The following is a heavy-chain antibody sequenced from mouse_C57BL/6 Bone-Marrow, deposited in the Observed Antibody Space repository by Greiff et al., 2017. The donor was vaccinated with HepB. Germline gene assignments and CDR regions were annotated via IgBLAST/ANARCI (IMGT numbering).Heavy chain of an antibody. D-gene: IGHD1-3*01. V-gene: IGHV6-3*01. CDR1: GFTFSNYW. CDR3: TALKFDY. CDR2: IRLKSDNYAT. Sequence: EVMLVESGGGLVQPGGSMKLSCVASGFTFSNYWMNWVRQSPEKGLEWVAQIRLKSDNYATDYAESVKGRFTISRDESKSSVYLQMHTLRAEDTGIYCCTALKFDYWGQGTTLTVSS. J-gene: IGHJ2*01.